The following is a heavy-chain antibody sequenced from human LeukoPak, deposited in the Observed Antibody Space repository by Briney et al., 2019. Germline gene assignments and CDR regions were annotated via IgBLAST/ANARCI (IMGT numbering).Heavy chain of an antibody. CDR1: GITFSSYS. J-gene: IGHJ3*02. V-gene: IGHV3-21*01. CDR3: ARGGAGATKDDTFDI. CDR2: ISSSSSII. D-gene: IGHD1-1*01. Sequence: GGSLRLSCAASGITFSSYSMNWVRQAPGRGLEWVSSISSSSSIILYADSVKGRFTRSRDNTKNSLYLQMISLRAEDTAVYYCARGGAGATKDDTFDIWGQGTMVTVSS.